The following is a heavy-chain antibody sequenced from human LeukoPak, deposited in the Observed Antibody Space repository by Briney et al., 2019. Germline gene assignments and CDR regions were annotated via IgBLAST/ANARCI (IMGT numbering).Heavy chain of an antibody. V-gene: IGHV4-39*01. CDR1: GGSISSSGYY. CDR2: IYYSGST. Sequence: KPLGTLSLTCTVSGGSISSSGYYWGWIRQPPGKGLGWIGSIYYSGSTYYNPSLKSRVTISLDTSQNQFSLKLSSVTAADTAVYYCARQQSCSGGTCYFYFDSWGQGTLVTVSS. CDR3: ARQQSCSGGTCYFYFDS. D-gene: IGHD2-15*01. J-gene: IGHJ4*02.